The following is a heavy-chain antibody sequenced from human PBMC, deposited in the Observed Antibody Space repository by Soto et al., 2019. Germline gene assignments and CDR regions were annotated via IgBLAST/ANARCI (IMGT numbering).Heavy chain of an antibody. D-gene: IGHD3-10*01. CDR1: GGSISSGGYY. CDR3: ARDVLLWFGNHTEYYFDY. V-gene: IGHV4-31*03. Sequence: PSETLSLTCTVSGGSISSGGYYWSWIRQHPGKGLEWIGYIYYSGGTYYNPSLKSRVTISVDTSKNQFSLKLSSVTAADTAVYYCARDVLLWFGNHTEYYFDYWGQGTLVTVSS. J-gene: IGHJ4*02. CDR2: IYYSGGT.